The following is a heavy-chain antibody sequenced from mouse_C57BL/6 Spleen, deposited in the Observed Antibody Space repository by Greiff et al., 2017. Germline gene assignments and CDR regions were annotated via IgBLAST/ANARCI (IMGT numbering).Heavy chain of an antibody. D-gene: IGHD2-1*01. CDR1: GYTFTSYW. V-gene: IGHV1-69*01. CDR3: ARYGNYYFDY. J-gene: IGHJ2*01. Sequence: QVHVKQPGAELVMPGASVKLSCKASGYTFTSYWMHWVKQRPGQGLEWIGEIDPSDSYTNYNQKFKGKSTLTVDKSSSTAYMQLSSLTSEDAAVYYCARYGNYYFDYWGQGTTLTVSS. CDR2: IDPSDSYT.